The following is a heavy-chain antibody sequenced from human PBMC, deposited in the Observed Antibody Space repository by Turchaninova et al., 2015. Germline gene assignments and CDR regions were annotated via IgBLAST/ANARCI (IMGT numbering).Heavy chain of an antibody. D-gene: IGHD1-26*01. V-gene: IGHV4-34*01. Sequence: QVQLQQWGAGLLNPSETLSLTCAVYGGSFRGYDWSGIRQPPGKGLEWIGEINHSGSTNYNPSLKSRVTISVDTSKNQFSLKLSSVTAADTAVYYCARAPLYSGSPGYWGQGTLVTVSS. CDR2: INHSGST. CDR3: ARAPLYSGSPGY. CDR1: GGSFRGYD. J-gene: IGHJ4*02.